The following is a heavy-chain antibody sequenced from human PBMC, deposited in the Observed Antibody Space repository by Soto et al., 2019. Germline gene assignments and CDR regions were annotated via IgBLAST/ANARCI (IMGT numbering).Heavy chain of an antibody. CDR3: ARDALYDFWSGYYTGLRATKTKYYYYYGMDV. CDR2: INPSGGST. V-gene: IGHV1-46*01. Sequence: ASVKVSCKASGYTFTSYYMHWVRQAPGQGLEWMGIINPSGGSTSYAQKFQGRVTMTRDTSTGTVYMKLSSLRSEDTAVYYCARDALYDFWSGYYTGLRATKTKYYYYYGMDVWGQGTTVTVSS. D-gene: IGHD3-3*01. J-gene: IGHJ6*02. CDR1: GYTFTSYY.